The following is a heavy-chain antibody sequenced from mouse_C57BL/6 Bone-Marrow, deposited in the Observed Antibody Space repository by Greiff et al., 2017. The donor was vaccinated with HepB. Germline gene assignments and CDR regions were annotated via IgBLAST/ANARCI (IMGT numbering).Heavy chain of an antibody. CDR2: INPNYGTT. V-gene: IGHV1-39*01. CDR3: ARGEYYGSSSYYFDY. CDR1: VYTFTDYN. Sequence: VQLQQSGPELVKPGASVKISCKASVYTFTDYNMNWVKQSNGKSLEWIGVINPNYGTTSYNQKFKGKATLTVDQSSSTAYMQLNSLTSEDSAVYYWARGEYYGSSSYYFDYWGQGTTLTVSS. D-gene: IGHD1-1*01. J-gene: IGHJ2*01.